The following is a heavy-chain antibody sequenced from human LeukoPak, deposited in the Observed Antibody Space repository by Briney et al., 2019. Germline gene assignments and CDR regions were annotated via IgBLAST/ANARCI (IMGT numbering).Heavy chain of an antibody. CDR2: IYHSGST. J-gene: IGHJ6*03. D-gene: IGHD6-6*01. CDR3: ARPKSSSSHYYYYYMDV. CDR1: GGSISSGGYS. V-gene: IGHV4-30-2*03. Sequence: SETLSLTCAVSGGSISSGGYSWSWIRQPPGKGLEWIGYIYHSGSTYYNPSLKSRVTISVDTSKNQFSLKLSSVTAADTAVYYCARPKSSSSHYYYYYMDVWGKGTTVTVSS.